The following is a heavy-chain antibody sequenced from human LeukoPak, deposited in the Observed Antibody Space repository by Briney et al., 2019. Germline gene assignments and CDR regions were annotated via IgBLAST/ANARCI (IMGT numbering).Heavy chain of an antibody. Sequence: GGSLRLSCADSGFTVSSNYMSGVRQAPGKGLEWVSVIYSGGSTYYADSVKGRFTISRDNSKNTLYLQMNSLRAEDTAVYYCARARRGYPGYYFDYWGQGTLVTVSS. D-gene: IGHD5-18*01. CDR1: GFTVSSNY. CDR2: IYSGGST. CDR3: ARARRGYPGYYFDY. J-gene: IGHJ4*02. V-gene: IGHV3-53*01.